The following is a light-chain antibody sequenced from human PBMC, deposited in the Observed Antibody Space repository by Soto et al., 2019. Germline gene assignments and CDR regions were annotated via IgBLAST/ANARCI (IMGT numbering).Light chain of an antibody. CDR1: QGIGNY. V-gene: IGKV1-27*01. CDR2: AAF. CDR3: QKYNTATWT. Sequence: DIQMTQSPSSLSASVGDRVTITCRASQGIGNYLAWYQQKPGKVPKLKIYAAFSLQSGVPSRFSGSGSGTDFTLTISSLQPEDVATYYCQKYNTATWTFGQGSKVEI. J-gene: IGKJ1*01.